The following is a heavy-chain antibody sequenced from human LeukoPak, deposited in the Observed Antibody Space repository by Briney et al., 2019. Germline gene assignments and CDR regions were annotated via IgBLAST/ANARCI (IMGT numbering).Heavy chain of an antibody. Sequence: SETLSLTCAVYGGSFSGYYWSWIRQPPGKGLEWIGEINHSGSTNYNPSLKSRVTISVDTSKNQFSLKLSSVTAADTAVYYCARIDIVVVPAAIGGAYNWFDPWGQGTLVTVSS. CDR3: ARIDIVVVPAAIGGAYNWFDP. J-gene: IGHJ5*02. CDR2: INHSGST. CDR1: GGSFSGYY. D-gene: IGHD2-2*01. V-gene: IGHV4-34*01.